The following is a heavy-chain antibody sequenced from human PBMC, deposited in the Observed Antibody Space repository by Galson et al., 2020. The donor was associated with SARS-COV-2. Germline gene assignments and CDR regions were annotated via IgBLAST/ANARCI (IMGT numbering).Heavy chain of an antibody. J-gene: IGHJ4*02. V-gene: IGHV4-31*03. CDR3: ARNKQLLFDF. CDR1: GGSINSGGSY. D-gene: IGHD5-18*01. CDR2: INYSGTT. Sequence: SETLSLTCTVSGGSINSGGSYWSWIRQHPGKGLEWIGYINYSGTTYYHPSLKSRITISVDTSKNQFSLKLTSVTAADTAIYYCARNKQLLFDFWGQGTLVSVTS.